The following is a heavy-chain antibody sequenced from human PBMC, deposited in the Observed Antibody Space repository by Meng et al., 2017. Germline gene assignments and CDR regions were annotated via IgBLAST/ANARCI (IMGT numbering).Heavy chain of an antibody. CDR2: ISSSGSTI. CDR1: GFTFSDYY. Sequence: QVLVVEVGGGLVKHGRTLSPSCAASGFTFSDYYMSWIRQAPGKGLELVSYISSSGSTIYYADSGKGRFTISRDNAKNSLYLQMNSLRAEDTAVYYCASIKVDPWGQGTLVTVSS. D-gene: IGHD1-14*01. CDR3: ASIKVDP. J-gene: IGHJ5*02. V-gene: IGHV3-11*01.